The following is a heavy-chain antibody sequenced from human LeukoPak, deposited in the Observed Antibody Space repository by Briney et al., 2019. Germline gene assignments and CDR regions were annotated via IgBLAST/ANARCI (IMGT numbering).Heavy chain of an antibody. Sequence: GGSLRLSCAASGFTFNNYAMNWVRQAPGKGLEWVSSISGSGGSTYYADSVKGRFTISRDNSKNTLYLQMNSLRAEDTAVYYCAKDHYYDSSGYYYFDYWGQGTLVTVSS. D-gene: IGHD3-22*01. CDR1: GFTFNNYA. CDR3: AKDHYYDSSGYYYFDY. CDR2: ISGSGGST. J-gene: IGHJ4*02. V-gene: IGHV3-23*01.